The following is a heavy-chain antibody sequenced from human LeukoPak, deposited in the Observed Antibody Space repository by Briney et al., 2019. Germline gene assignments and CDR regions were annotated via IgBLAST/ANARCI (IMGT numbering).Heavy chain of an antibody. CDR3: ARDIWIESGSGSYYNPNWFDP. V-gene: IGHV3-7*03. J-gene: IGHJ5*02. CDR2: IKEDGSER. Sequence: GGSLRLSCEGSAFIFSGHWMNWVRQTPGKGLEWVASIKEDGSERQYVDSVKGRFSISRDNTKGSLFLQLNSLRAEDTAVYYCARDIWIESGSGSYYNPNWFDPWGQGTLVTVSS. CDR1: AFIFSGHW. D-gene: IGHD3-10*01.